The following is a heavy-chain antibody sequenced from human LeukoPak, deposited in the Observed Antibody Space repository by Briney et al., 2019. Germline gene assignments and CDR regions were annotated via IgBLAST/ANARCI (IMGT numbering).Heavy chain of an antibody. Sequence: GGSLRLSCAASAFVFSKFCMHWVRQTPGKGLEWVAAIWNDGSDENYADSVKGRFTIFSDNSKNTLYLQTNSLRAEDTAVYYCAFEIGRSQGAFDIWGQGTMITVSS. CDR2: IWNDGSDE. J-gene: IGHJ3*02. CDR1: AFVFSKFC. V-gene: IGHV3-33*01. D-gene: IGHD1-26*01. CDR3: AFEIGRSQGAFDI.